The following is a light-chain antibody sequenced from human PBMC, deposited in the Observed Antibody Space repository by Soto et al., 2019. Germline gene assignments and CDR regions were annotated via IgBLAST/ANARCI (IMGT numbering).Light chain of an antibody. CDR2: AAS. CDR3: QQYGRSSWT. J-gene: IGKJ5*01. V-gene: IGKV3-20*01. Sequence: EIVLTQSPATLSLSPGESATLSCRTSQSVSSNSLAWHQQKPGQAPRLLMYAASSRAAGIPDRFSGSGSGTDFTLTISRLEPEDFAVYYCQQYGRSSWTFGQGTRLEIK. CDR1: QSVSSNS.